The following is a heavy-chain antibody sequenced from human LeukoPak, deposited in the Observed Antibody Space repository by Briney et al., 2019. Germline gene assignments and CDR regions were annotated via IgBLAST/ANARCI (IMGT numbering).Heavy chain of an antibody. V-gene: IGHV1-46*01. CDR1: GYTFTSYY. J-gene: IGHJ5*02. D-gene: IGHD3-22*01. CDR2: INPSGGST. Sequence: ASVKVSCKASGYTFTSYYMHWVRQPPGQGLEWMGIINPSGGSTSYAQKFQRRVTMTRDISTSTVYMELSSLRSEDTAVYYCARGNNWYYYDSSGYYNWFDPWGQGTLVTVSS. CDR3: ARGNNWYYYDSSGYYNWFDP.